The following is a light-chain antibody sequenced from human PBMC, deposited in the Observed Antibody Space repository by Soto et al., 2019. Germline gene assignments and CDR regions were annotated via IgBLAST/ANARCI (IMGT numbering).Light chain of an antibody. CDR1: SSDVGGYNY. Sequence: QSFLTQPASVSGSPGQSITISCTGTSSDVGGYNYVSWYQQHQGKAPQLIIYEVSNRPSAVSNRFSGSKSGNTASLTISGLLTEDEADYHCSSYTSSSILYVFGTGTKVTVL. CDR2: EVS. J-gene: IGLJ1*01. V-gene: IGLV2-14*01. CDR3: SSYTSSSILYV.